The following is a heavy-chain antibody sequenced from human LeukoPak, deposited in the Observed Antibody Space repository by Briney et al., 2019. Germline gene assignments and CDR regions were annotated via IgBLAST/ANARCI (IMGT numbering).Heavy chain of an antibody. CDR3: ARDWSGHDY. D-gene: IGHD3-3*01. J-gene: IGHJ4*02. CDR1: XGXXXXXY. Sequence: EXLSLTCAXXXGXXXXXYWXXXRQPPXXXLEWIGEINHSGSTNYNPSLKSRVTISVDTSKNQFSLKLSSVTAADTAVYYCARDWSGHDYWGQGTLVTVSS. V-gene: IGHV4-34*01. CDR2: INHSGST.